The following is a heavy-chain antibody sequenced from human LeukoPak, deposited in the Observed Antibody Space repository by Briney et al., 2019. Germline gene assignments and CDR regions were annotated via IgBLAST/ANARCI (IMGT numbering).Heavy chain of an antibody. CDR2: ISTRDNVI. D-gene: IGHD3-22*01. CDR1: GFDVDDYY. CDR3: AREQWFRWDF. J-gene: IGHJ4*02. V-gene: IGHV3-11*01. Sequence: GGPLRLSCAASGFDVDDYYMDWIRQAPGKGLEWVAYISTRDNVIYYADSVKGRFAISTDSAENSAYLQLNRLTVEDTAVYYCAREQWFRWDFWGQGILVGVSS.